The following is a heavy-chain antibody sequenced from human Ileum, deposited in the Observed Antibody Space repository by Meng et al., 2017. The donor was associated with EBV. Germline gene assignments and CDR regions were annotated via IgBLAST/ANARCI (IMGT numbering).Heavy chain of an antibody. J-gene: IGHJ4*02. D-gene: IGHD6-25*01. Sequence: QVRLVQSGFELKKPGASGRISCKASGYTFTTYGMNWVRQAPGQGLEWMGWINTNTGKPTYAQGLTGRFVFSLDTSVSTAYLQISSLKAEDTAVYYCARDSEAADYWGQGTLVTVSS. V-gene: IGHV7-4-1*02. CDR1: GYTFTTYG. CDR3: ARDSEAADY. CDR2: INTNTGKP.